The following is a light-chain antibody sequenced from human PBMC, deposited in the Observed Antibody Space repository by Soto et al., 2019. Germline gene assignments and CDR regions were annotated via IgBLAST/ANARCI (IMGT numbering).Light chain of an antibody. J-gene: IGKJ4*01. CDR1: QSISSTQ. V-gene: IGKV3D-20*02. CDR3: QQRSEWPLT. Sequence: EIVLTQSPDTLSLSPGERATLSCRASQSISSTQLVWYQQKPGQAPTLLIYDASARATGIPVRFGGSGSGTDFTLTITSLEPEDLAVYYCQQRSEWPLTFGGGTKVDIK. CDR2: DAS.